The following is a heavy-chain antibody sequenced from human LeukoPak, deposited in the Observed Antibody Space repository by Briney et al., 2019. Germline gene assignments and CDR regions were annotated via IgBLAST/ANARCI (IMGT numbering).Heavy chain of an antibody. J-gene: IGHJ4*02. D-gene: IGHD1-26*01. Sequence: SVKVSCKASGGTFSSYAISWVRQAPGQGLEWMGGIIPIFGTANYAQKFQGRVTITADKSTSTAYMELSSLRSEDTAVYFCARDFLGSTLYFDYWGQGTQVTVSS. CDR1: GGTFSSYA. CDR2: IIPIFGTA. CDR3: ARDFLGSTLYFDY. V-gene: IGHV1-69*06.